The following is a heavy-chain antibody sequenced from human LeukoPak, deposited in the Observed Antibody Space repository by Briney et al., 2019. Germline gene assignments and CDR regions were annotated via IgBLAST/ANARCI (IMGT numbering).Heavy chain of an antibody. CDR1: GFTFSSYS. J-gene: IGHJ4*02. V-gene: IGHV3-21*01. CDR3: ARGELPDFDY. D-gene: IGHD1-26*01. Sequence: GGSLRLSCAASGFTFSSYSMNWVRQAPGKGLEWVSSISSSSGYIYYADSVKGRFTISRDNAKNSLYLQMNSLRAEDTAVYYCARGELPDFDYWGQGTLVTVSS. CDR2: ISSSSGYI.